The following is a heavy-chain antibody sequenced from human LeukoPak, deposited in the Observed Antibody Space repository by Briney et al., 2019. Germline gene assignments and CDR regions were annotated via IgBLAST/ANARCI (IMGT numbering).Heavy chain of an antibody. D-gene: IGHD2-2*02. Sequence: GGSLRLSCAVPGFSFRNYAMSWVRQAPGRGLEGVSGIGRRGDATYYADSVKGRFSISRDNSKNTLYLQMNSLRAEDTAVYYCAKSDCSSTSCYNVYWGQGTLVTVSS. CDR2: IGRRGDAT. V-gene: IGHV3-23*01. CDR3: AKSDCSSTSCYNVY. J-gene: IGHJ4*02. CDR1: GFSFRNYA.